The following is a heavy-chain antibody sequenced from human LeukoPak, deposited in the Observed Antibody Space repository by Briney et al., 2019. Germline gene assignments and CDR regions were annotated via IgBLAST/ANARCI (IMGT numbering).Heavy chain of an antibody. D-gene: IGHD3-22*01. Sequence: SVRLSCTASGYTFTGYYMHWVRPAPGQGLEWMGWIHPNSGGTKYAQRYKGRVTVTRDTSISTVYMELSRLRSDDTAVYYCARWGKYYYDSSGYYYWGQGSPVSVSS. CDR3: ARWGKYYYDSSGYYY. CDR2: IHPNSGGT. V-gene: IGHV1-2*02. CDR1: GYTFTGYY. J-gene: IGHJ4*02.